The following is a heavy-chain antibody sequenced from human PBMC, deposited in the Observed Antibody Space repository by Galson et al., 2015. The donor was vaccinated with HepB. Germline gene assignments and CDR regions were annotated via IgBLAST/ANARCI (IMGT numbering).Heavy chain of an antibody. CDR2: ISAYNGNT. V-gene: IGHV1-18*01. CDR1: GYTFTSYG. J-gene: IGHJ3*02. CDR3: ALSGIAAAGSQSEDAFDI. Sequence: SCKASGYTFTSYGISWVRQAPGQGLEWMGWISAYNGNTNYAQKLQGRVTMTTDTSTSTAYMELRSLRSDDTAVYYCALSGIAAAGSQSEDAFDIWGQGKMVTVSS. D-gene: IGHD6-13*01.